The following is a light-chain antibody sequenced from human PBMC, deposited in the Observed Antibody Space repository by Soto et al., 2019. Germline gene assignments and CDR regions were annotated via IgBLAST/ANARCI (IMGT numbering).Light chain of an antibody. J-gene: IGKJ1*01. Sequence: DIHMTHSPSSLSASLGDRVTITGRASQSISVWLAWYQQKAGKAPNLLIYKASRLESGVPSRFSGSGSETEFTLTISGLQPGDSATYYCQQYNSYSPTFGQGTKVDIK. V-gene: IGKV1-5*03. CDR3: QQYNSYSPT. CDR1: QSISVW. CDR2: KAS.